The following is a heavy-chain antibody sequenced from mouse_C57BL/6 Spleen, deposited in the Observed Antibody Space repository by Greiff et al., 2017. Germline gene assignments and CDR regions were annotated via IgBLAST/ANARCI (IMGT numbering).Heavy chain of an antibody. Sequence: VQLQQSGPELVKPGASVKISCKASGYAFSSSRMNWVRQRPGKGLEWIGRIYPGDGDTNYNGQFKGKATLDADKSSSTAYMQISSPTSEDSAVYFKGRKNDGYYVCYFDYWGQGTTLTVSS. CDR2: IYPGDGDT. CDR1: GYAFSSSR. CDR3: GRKNDGYYVCYFDY. V-gene: IGHV1-82*01. D-gene: IGHD2-3*01. J-gene: IGHJ2*01.